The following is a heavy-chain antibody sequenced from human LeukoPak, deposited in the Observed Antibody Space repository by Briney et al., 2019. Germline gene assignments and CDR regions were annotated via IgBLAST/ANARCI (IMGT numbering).Heavy chain of an antibody. CDR1: GFTFSSYA. CDR3: AKGDGYIDRGFDY. CDR2: ISGSGGTT. D-gene: IGHD5-24*01. Sequence: PGGSLRLSCAASGFTFSSYAMSWVRQAPGKGLERVSVISGSGGTTYYADSVKGRFTISRDNSKNTLYLQMNSLRAEDTAVYYCAKGDGYIDRGFDYWGQGTLVTVSS. J-gene: IGHJ4*02. V-gene: IGHV3-23*01.